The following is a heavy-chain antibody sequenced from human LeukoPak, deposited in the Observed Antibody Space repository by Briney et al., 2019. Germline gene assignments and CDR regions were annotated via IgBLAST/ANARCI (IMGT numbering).Heavy chain of an antibody. V-gene: IGHV4-39*07. CDR1: GGSISSSSYY. CDR2: IYYSGST. CDR3: ARDTEVRYNFDY. J-gene: IGHJ4*02. Sequence: PSETLSLTCTVSGGSISSSSYYWGWIRQPPGKGLEWIGSIYYSGSTYYNPSLKSRVTISVDTSKNQFSLKLSSVTAADTAVYYCARDTEVRYNFDYWGQGTLVTVSS. D-gene: IGHD3-9*01.